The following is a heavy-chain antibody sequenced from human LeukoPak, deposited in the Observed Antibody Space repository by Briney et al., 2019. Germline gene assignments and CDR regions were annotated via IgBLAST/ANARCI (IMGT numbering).Heavy chain of an antibody. D-gene: IGHD6-19*01. CDR3: ARALAVAGPFDP. V-gene: IGHV1-69*01. Sequence: SVKVPCKASGGTFSSYAISWARQAPGQGLEWMGGIIPIFGTANYAQKFQGRVTITADESTSTAYMELSSLRSGDTAVYYCARALAVAGPFDPWGQGTLVTVSS. J-gene: IGHJ5*02. CDR1: GGTFSSYA. CDR2: IIPIFGTA.